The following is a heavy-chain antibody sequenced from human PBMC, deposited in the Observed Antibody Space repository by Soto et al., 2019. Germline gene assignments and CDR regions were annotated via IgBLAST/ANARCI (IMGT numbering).Heavy chain of an antibody. CDR1: GFTFSSYA. V-gene: IGHV3-23*01. D-gene: IGHD1-26*01. CDR2: VSGSGGGT. Sequence: EVQLLESGENLVQPGGSLRLSCAASGFTFSSYAMSWVRQAPGKGLEWVSSVSGSGGGTYYADSVKGRFTISRDNSKNTLYLQMNSLRAEDTAVYYCAKDLVGATNAYWGQGTLVTVSS. J-gene: IGHJ4*02. CDR3: AKDLVGATNAY.